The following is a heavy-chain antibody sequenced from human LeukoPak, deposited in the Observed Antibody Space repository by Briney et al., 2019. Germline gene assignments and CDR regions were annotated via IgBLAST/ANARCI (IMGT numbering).Heavy chain of an antibody. CDR1: GGSISSYY. CDR2: IYYSGTT. V-gene: IGHV4-59*01. J-gene: IGHJ4*02. CDR3: ARGVYIAAAQYGY. Sequence: PSETLSLTCTVSGGSISSYYWSWIRQAPGKGLEWIGYIYYSGTTNYNPSLKSRVTISVDTSKNQFSLKLSSVTAADTAVYYCARGVYIAAAQYGYRGQGTLVTVSS. D-gene: IGHD6-13*01.